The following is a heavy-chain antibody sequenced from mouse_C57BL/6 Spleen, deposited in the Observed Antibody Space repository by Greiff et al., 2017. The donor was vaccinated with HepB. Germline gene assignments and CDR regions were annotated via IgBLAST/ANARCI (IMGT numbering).Heavy chain of an antibody. CDR1: GYTFTDYE. J-gene: IGHJ2*01. D-gene: IGHD1-1*01. CDR2: IDPETGGT. Sequence: VQLQQSGAELVRPGASVTLSCKASGYTFTDYEMHWVKQTPVHGLEWIGAIDPETGGTAYNQKFKGKAILTADKSSSTAYMELRSLTSEDSAVYYCTRFLITTVVATGDYWGQGTTLTVSS. CDR3: TRFLITTVVATGDY. V-gene: IGHV1-15*01.